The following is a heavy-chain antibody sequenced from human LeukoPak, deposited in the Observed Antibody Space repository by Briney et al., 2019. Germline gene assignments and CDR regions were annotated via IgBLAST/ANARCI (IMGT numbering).Heavy chain of an antibody. CDR3: SGRDY. J-gene: IGHJ4*02. Sequence: GGSLRLSCAASGFTFSSYWMHWVRQAPGKALVWVSRINPDGNIATYADSVKGRFTISRDNSKNTLYLQMNSLRAEDTAVYYCSGRDYWGQGTLVTVSS. CDR2: INPDGNIA. CDR1: GFTFSSYW. V-gene: IGHV3-74*01. D-gene: IGHD6-19*01.